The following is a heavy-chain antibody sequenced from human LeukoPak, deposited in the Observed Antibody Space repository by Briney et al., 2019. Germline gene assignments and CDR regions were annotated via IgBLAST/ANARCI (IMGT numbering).Heavy chain of an antibody. D-gene: IGHD2-2*01. CDR2: ISYDGSNK. J-gene: IGHJ4*02. V-gene: IGHV3-30*18. CDR1: GFTFSSYG. CDR3: AKDYCSSTSCYYDY. Sequence: GGSLRLSCAASGFTFSSYGMHWVRQAPGKGLEWVAVISYDGSNKYYADSVKGRFTISRDNSKNTLYLQMNSLRAEDTAVYYCAKDYCSSTSCYYDYWGQGTLVTVSS.